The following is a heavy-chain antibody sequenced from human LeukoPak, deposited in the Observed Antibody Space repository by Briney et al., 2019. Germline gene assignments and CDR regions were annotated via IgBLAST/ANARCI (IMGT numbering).Heavy chain of an antibody. J-gene: IGHJ6*04. V-gene: IGHV3-33*01. CDR2: IWYDGSNK. Sequence: GGSLRLSCAASGFTFSSYGMHWVRQAPGKGLEGGAVIWYDGSNKYYADSVKGRFTISRDNSKNTVYVQMKSLRAEDTAVYYCARDPPVRYDILTGYFQSYTKAGAYGMDVWGKGTTVTVSS. CDR1: GFTFSSYG. CDR3: ARDPPVRYDILTGYFQSYTKAGAYGMDV. D-gene: IGHD3-9*01.